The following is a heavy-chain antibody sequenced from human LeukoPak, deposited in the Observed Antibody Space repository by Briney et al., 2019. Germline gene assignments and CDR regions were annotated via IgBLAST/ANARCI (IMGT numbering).Heavy chain of an antibody. CDR2: ISSSSSTI. CDR3: ARESGDYYGSGSYPNYYGMDV. D-gene: IGHD3-10*01. CDR1: GFTFSSYS. J-gene: IGHJ6*02. V-gene: IGHV3-48*04. Sequence: GGSLRLSCAASGFTFSSYSMNWVRQAPGKGLEWVSYISSSSSTIYYADSVEGRFTISRDNAKSSLYLQMNSLRAEDTAVYYCARESGDYYGSGSYPNYYGMDVWGQGTTVTVSS.